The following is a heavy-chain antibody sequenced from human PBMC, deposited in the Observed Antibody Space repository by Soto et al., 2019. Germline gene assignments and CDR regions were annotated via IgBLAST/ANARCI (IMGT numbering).Heavy chain of an antibody. Sequence: ASVKVSCKASGYTFTSYGISWVRQAPGQGLEWMGWISAYNGNTNYAQKLQGRVTMTTDTSTSTAYMELRSLRSDDTAVYYCARHGRRQQWLAAGFYFDYWGQGTLVTVSS. CDR3: ARHGRRQQWLAAGFYFDY. J-gene: IGHJ4*02. CDR1: GYTFTSYG. CDR2: ISAYNGNT. D-gene: IGHD6-19*01. V-gene: IGHV1-18*01.